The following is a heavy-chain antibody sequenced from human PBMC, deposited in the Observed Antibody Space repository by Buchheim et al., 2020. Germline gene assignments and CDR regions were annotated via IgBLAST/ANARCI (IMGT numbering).Heavy chain of an antibody. V-gene: IGHV3-33*01. CDR3: ARDPGRDGYNFEGYGMDV. CDR2: IWYDGSNK. CDR1: GFTFSSYG. D-gene: IGHD5-24*01. J-gene: IGHJ6*02. Sequence: QVQLVESGGGVVQPGRSLRLSCAASGFTFSSYGMHWVRQAPGKGLEWVAVIWYDGSNKYYADSVKGRFTISRDNSKNKLYLQMNSLRAEDTAVYYCARDPGRDGYNFEGYGMDVWGQGTT.